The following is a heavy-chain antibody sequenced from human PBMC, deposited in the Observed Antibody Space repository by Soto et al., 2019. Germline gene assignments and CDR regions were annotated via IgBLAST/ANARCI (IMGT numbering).Heavy chain of an antibody. Sequence: GTSGKAACKGAGYHFTSYGIGWVRQGRRQGLEWMGWFRAYSGNTSCAQKLKGRVTMTKYKSTSTAYMELRSLRSDDTAVYYGAREQGTSIWG. D-gene: IGHD2-8*01. V-gene: IGHV1-18*04. J-gene: IGHJ3*02. CDR2: FRAYSGNT. CDR3: AREQGTSI. CDR1: GYHFTSYG.